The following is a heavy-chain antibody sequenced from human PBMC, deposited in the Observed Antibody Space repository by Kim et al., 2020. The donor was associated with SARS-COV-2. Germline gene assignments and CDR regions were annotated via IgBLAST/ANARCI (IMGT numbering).Heavy chain of an antibody. Sequence: GGSLRLSCAASGFTVSSNYMSWVRQAPGKGLEWVSVIYSGGSTYYADSVKGRFTISRDNSKNTLYLQMNSLRAEDTAVYYCARDLGLWFGQRGMDVWGQGTTVTVSS. V-gene: IGHV3-53*01. CDR3: ARDLGLWFGQRGMDV. D-gene: IGHD3-10*01. CDR2: IYSGGST. J-gene: IGHJ6*02. CDR1: GFTVSSNY.